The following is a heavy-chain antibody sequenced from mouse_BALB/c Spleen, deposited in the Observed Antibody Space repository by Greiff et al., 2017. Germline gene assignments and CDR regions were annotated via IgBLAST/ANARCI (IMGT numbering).Heavy chain of an antibody. D-gene: IGHD2-2*01. CDR2: IDPANGNT. J-gene: IGHJ3*01. V-gene: IGHV14-3*02. CDR3: ARAGGYPACFAY. Sequence: VQLQQSGAELVKPGASVKLSCTASGFNIKDTYMHWVKQRPEQGLEWIGRIDPANGNTKYDPKFQGKATITADTSSNTAYLQLSSLTSEDTAVYYCARAGGYPACFAYWGQGTLVTVSA. CDR1: GFNIKDTY.